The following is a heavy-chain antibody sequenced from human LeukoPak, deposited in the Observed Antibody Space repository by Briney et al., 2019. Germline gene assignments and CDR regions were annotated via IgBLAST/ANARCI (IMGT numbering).Heavy chain of an antibody. CDR1: GGSFSGYY. J-gene: IGHJ4*02. V-gene: IGHV4-34*01. CDR3: ARDEYYFDY. Sequence: SETLSLTCAVYGGSFSGYYWSWIRQPPGKGLEWIGEINHSGSTNYNPSLKSRVTISVDTSKNQFSLKLSSVTAADTAVYYCARDEYYFDYWGQGTLVTVSS. CDR2: INHSGST.